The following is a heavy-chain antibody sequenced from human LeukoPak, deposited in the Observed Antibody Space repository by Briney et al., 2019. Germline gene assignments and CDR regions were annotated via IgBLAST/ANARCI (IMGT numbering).Heavy chain of an antibody. CDR1: GGSISNFY. CDR3: ARGRYGSGSYYMDY. V-gene: IGHV4-4*07. J-gene: IGHJ4*02. CDR2: IYTSGST. Sequence: KPSETLSLTCTVSGGSISNFYWSWIRQPAGMGLEWIGRIYTSGSTNYNPSLKSRVTMSVNTSKNQFSLNLSSVTAADTAVYFCARGRYGSGSYYMDYWGQGTLVTVSS. D-gene: IGHD3-10*01.